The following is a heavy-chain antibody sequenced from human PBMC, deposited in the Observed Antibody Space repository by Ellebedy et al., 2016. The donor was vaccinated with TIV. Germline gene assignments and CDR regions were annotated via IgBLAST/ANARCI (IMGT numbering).Heavy chain of an antibody. J-gene: IGHJ4*02. CDR3: ASSPSQGY. Sequence: GESLKISCAASGFTVSNNYMSWVRLAPGKGLEWVSVIYSGGNTFYAESVKGRFTISRDSSQNTLYLQMDSLRAEDTAVYYCASSPSQGYWGQGTLVTVSS. V-gene: IGHV3-53*01. CDR2: IYSGGNT. CDR1: GFTVSNNY.